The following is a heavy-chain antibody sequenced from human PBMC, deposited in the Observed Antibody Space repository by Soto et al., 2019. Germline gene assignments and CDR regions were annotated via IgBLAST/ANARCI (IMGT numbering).Heavy chain of an antibody. J-gene: IGHJ4*02. D-gene: IGHD2-21*01. CDR3: ASAPTINDY. Sequence: ASVKVSCTSSRYTFTSYGISWVRQAPGQGLEWMGWIDINKGKTDYAQKFQGRVTMTTDTSTSKAFMELRSLTSDDTAVYYCASAPTINDYWGQGALVILAS. CDR2: IDINKGKT. CDR1: RYTFTSYG. V-gene: IGHV1-18*01.